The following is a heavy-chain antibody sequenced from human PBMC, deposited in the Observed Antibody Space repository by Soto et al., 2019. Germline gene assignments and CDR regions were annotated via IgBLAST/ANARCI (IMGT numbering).Heavy chain of an antibody. J-gene: IGHJ6*02. V-gene: IGHV5-51*01. Sequence: GESLKISCKTSGYNFAGYWIGWVRQMPVKGLEWLGIIFPGDSDTKYSPSFQGQVIISADKSIRTAYLQWSSLKASDTAIYYCARQSGMDVWGQGTPVTVSS. CDR3: ARQSGMDV. D-gene: IGHD5-12*01. CDR2: IFPGDSDT. CDR1: GYNFAGYW.